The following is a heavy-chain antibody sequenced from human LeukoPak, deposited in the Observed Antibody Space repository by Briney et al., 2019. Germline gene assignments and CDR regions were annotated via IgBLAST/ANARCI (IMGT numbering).Heavy chain of an antibody. V-gene: IGHV4-39*07. CDR2: INHSGST. Sequence: SETLSLTCTVSGGSISSSSYYWGWIRQPPGKGLEWIGEINHSGSTNYNPSLKSRVTISVDTSKNQFSLKLSSVTAADTAVYYCALRGVMSPWFDPWGQGTLVTVSS. D-gene: IGHD3-10*01. J-gene: IGHJ5*02. CDR1: GGSISSSSYY. CDR3: ALRGVMSPWFDP.